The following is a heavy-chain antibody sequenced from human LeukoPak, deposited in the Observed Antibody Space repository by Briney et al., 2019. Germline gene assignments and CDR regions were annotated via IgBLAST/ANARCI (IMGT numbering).Heavy chain of an antibody. CDR2: IWYGGSNK. CDR1: GFTFTSYG. J-gene: IGHJ6*03. CDR3: AKDGEPGYCSSTSCPYYYYYMDV. D-gene: IGHD2-2*01. Sequence: PGGSLRLSCAASGFTFTSYGMHWVRQAPGKGLEWVAVIWYGGSNKYYADSVKGRFTISRDNSKNTLYLQMNSLRAEDTAVYYCAKDGEPGYCSSTSCPYYYYYMDVWGKGTTVTVSS. V-gene: IGHV3-30*02.